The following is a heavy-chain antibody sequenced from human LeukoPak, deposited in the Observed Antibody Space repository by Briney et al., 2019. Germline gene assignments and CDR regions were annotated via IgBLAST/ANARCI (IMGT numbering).Heavy chain of an antibody. Sequence: SETLSLTCTVSGGSISSYYWSWIRQPAGNGLEWIGRIYTSGSTNYNPSLKSRVTMSVDTSKNQFSLKLSSVTAADTAVYYCAREPTIAVAGPNFDYWGQGTLVTVSS. CDR3: AREPTIAVAGPNFDY. CDR1: GGSISSYY. J-gene: IGHJ4*02. V-gene: IGHV4-4*07. D-gene: IGHD6-19*01. CDR2: IYTSGST.